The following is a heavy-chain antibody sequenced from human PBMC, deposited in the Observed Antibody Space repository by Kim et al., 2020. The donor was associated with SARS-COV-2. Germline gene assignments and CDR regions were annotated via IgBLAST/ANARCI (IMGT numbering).Heavy chain of an antibody. D-gene: IGHD4-4*01. CDR1: GFTFSSYG. Sequence: GGSLRLSCAASGFTFSSYGMNWVRQAPGKGLEWVAVISYDGSTKYYEDSVKGRFTISRDNSENTRYLQMNRLMDEDTAVYYSAKDWAAAILYYCNYGIHDWGQGTLVTVSS. J-gene: IGHJ4*02. CDR3: AKDWAAAILYYCNYGIHD. V-gene: IGHV3-30*18. CDR2: ISYDGSTK.